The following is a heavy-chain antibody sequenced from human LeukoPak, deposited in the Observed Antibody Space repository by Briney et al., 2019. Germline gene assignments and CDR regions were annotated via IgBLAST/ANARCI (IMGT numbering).Heavy chain of an antibody. CDR3: ARENLLGYCSSTSCYTNWFDP. V-gene: IGHV1-18*01. D-gene: IGHD2-2*02. Sequence: ASVKVSXKASGYTFTSYGISWVRQAPGQGLEWMGWISAYNGNTNYAQKLQGRVTMTTDTSTSTAYMELRSLRSDDTAVYYCARENLLGYCSSTSCYTNWFDPWGQRTLVTVSS. CDR1: GYTFTSYG. CDR2: ISAYNGNT. J-gene: IGHJ5*02.